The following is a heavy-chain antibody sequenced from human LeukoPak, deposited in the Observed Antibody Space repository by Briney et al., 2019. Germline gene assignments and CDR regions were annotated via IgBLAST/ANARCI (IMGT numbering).Heavy chain of an antibody. V-gene: IGHV3-30*02. Sequence: PGGSLRLSCAASGFTFSSYGMHWVRQAPGKGLEWVAFIRYDGSSKYYADSVKGRFTVSRDYSKNTLYLQMNSLRAEDTAVYYCARDSPHYDFWSAVADYWGQGTLVTVSS. D-gene: IGHD3-3*01. CDR3: ARDSPHYDFWSAVADY. CDR2: IRYDGSSK. CDR1: GFTFSSYG. J-gene: IGHJ4*02.